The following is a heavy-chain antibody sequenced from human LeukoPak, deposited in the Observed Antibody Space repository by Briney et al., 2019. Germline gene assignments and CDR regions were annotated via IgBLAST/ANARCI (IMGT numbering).Heavy chain of an antibody. D-gene: IGHD6-13*01. V-gene: IGHV4-59*08. CDR1: GGSNSTYY. J-gene: IGHJ4*02. CDR3: AKRRGWKQQLVYFDY. Sequence: SETLSLTCTVSGGSNSTYYWSWIRQPPGKGLEWIGYLFHSVTPGYNPSLKSRVTISADTSKNQFFLNLNSTTAADTAVYFCAKRRGWKQQLVYFDYWGRGTLATVSS. CDR2: LFHSVTP.